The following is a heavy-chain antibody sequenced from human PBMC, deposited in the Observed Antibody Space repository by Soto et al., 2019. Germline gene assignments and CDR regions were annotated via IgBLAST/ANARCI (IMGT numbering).Heavy chain of an antibody. V-gene: IGHV4-39*01. CDR1: GGSISSSSYY. CDR2: IFYSGST. J-gene: IGHJ3*02. CDR3: ARRIVATRRGWAFDI. D-gene: IGHD5-12*01. Sequence: PSETLSLTCTVSGGSISSSSYYWGWIRQPPGKGLEWIGSIFYSGSTYYNPSLKSRVTISVDTSKNQFSLRLSSVTAADTAVYYCARRIVATRRGWAFDIWGQGTMVTVSS.